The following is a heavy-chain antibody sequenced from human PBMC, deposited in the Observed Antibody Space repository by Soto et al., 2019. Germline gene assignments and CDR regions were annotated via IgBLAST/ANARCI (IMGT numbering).Heavy chain of an antibody. J-gene: IGHJ4*02. CDR3: AKERTPFSGYDPKPFDY. D-gene: IGHD5-12*01. V-gene: IGHV3-30*18. CDR1: GFTFSSYG. CDR2: ISYDGSNK. Sequence: GGSLRLSCAASGFTFSSYGMHWVRQAPGKGLEWVAVISYDGSNKYYADSVKGRLTISRDNSNNTMYLQMNSLRSEDTAVYYCAKERTPFSGYDPKPFDYWGQGTLVTVSS.